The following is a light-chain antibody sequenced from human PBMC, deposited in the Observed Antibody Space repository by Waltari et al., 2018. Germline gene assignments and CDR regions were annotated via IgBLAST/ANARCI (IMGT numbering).Light chain of an antibody. J-gene: IGLJ3*02. CDR3: CSYAGRNIWV. V-gene: IGLV2-23*02. CDR2: EVI. Sequence: QSALTQPASVSGSPGQSITISCTGTSSDVGFYNLVSWYQQHPGKAPVLVVYEVISRPSGVSNRFSGSKSGNTASLTISGLQAEDEADYYCCSYAGRNIWVFGGGTKLTVL. CDR1: SSDVGFYNL.